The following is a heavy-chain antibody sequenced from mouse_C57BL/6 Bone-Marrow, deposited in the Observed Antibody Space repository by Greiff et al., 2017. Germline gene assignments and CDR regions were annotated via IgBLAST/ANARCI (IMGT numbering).Heavy chain of an antibody. D-gene: IGHD2-5*01. Sequence: EVKLVESGGDLVKPGGSLKLSCAASGFTFSSYGMSWVRQTPDKRLEWVATISSGGSYTYYPDSVKGRFTISRDNAKNTLYLQMSSLKSEDTAMYYCARQFSYSNYDYFDYWGQGTTLTVSS. V-gene: IGHV5-6*02. CDR1: GFTFSSYG. CDR3: ARQFSYSNYDYFDY. CDR2: ISSGGSYT. J-gene: IGHJ2*01.